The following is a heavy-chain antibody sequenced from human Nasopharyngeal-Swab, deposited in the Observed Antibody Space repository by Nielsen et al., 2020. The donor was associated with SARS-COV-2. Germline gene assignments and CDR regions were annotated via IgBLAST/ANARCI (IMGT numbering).Heavy chain of an antibody. CDR3: ARDSRGWFDP. J-gene: IGHJ5*02. D-gene: IGHD2-2*01. Sequence: SEILSLTCTAPGGSISSGDYYWSWIRQPPGKGLEWIGYIYYSGSTYYNPSLKSRVTISVDTSKNQFSLKLSSVTAADTAVYYCARDSRGWFDPWGQGTLVTVSS. CDR2: IYYSGST. CDR1: GGSISSGDYY. V-gene: IGHV4-30-4*01.